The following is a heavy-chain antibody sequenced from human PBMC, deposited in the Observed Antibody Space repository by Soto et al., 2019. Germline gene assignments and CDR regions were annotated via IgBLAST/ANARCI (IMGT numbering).Heavy chain of an antibody. V-gene: IGHV4-4*02. D-gene: IGHD1-26*01. CDR3: ARVSGRYSYGMDV. Sequence: QVQLQESGPGLVKPSGTLSLTCAVSGGSISSSNWWSWVRQPPGKGLEWIGEIYHSGSTNYNPSRRRRATISVDKTKTQFSLKLSSVTAADTAVYYCARVSGRYSYGMDVWGQGTTVTVSS. CDR1: GGSISSSNW. CDR2: IYHSGST. J-gene: IGHJ6*02.